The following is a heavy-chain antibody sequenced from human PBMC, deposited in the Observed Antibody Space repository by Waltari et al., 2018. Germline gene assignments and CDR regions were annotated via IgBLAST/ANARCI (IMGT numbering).Heavy chain of an antibody. CDR2: IYYSGTI. CDR3: ANNEWGLPVS. D-gene: IGHD1-26*01. V-gene: IGHV4-38-2*02. CDR1: GYSISSGYW. Sequence: QVQLQESGPGLVKHSEALSLTCTVSGYSISSGYWWGWIRQPPGKGLEWIASIYYSGTIQYNPARASRATISADTSKIQFALRLTSVTAADTAVYYCANNEWGLPVSWGQGTVVTVSS. J-gene: IGHJ5*02.